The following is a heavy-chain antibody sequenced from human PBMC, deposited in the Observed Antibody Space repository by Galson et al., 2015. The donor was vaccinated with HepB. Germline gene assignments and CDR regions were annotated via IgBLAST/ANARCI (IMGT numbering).Heavy chain of an antibody. V-gene: IGHV3-23*01. J-gene: IGHJ4*02. CDR2: ISGSGGST. D-gene: IGHD6-6*01. Sequence: SLRLSCAASGFSFSNYAMSWVRQAPEKGLEGVSGISGSGGSTDYADSVKGRFIISRDNSKNTLYLQMNSLRAEDTAVYYCAKATYSSAWSGSYYFDYWGQGTLGTASS. CDR3: AKATYSSAWSGSYYFDY. CDR1: GFSFSNYA.